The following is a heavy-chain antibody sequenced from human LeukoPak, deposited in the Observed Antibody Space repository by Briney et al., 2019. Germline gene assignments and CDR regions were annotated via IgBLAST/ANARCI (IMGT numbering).Heavy chain of an antibody. Sequence: ASVKVSCKASGYTFTSYYMHWVRQAPGQGLEWMGIINPSGGSTSYAQKFQGRVTMTRDMSTSTVYMELSSLRSEDTAVYYCARGDRVVMDYYYYYIDVWGKGTTVTVSS. CDR1: GYTFTSYY. V-gene: IGHV1-46*01. CDR3: ARGDRVVMDYYYYYIDV. CDR2: INPSGGST. D-gene: IGHD3-22*01. J-gene: IGHJ6*03.